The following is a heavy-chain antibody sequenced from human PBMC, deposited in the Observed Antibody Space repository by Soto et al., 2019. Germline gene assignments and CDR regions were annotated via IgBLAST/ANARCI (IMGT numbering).Heavy chain of an antibody. V-gene: IGHV4-39*01. CDR3: ASHSAGTTVAD. J-gene: IGHJ4*02. CDR2: IYYSGRT. D-gene: IGHD1-1*01. CDR1: GGFVSSNRYY. Sequence: QLQLQESGPGLVKPSETLSLTCTVSGGFVSSNRYYWGWIRQPPGKGLEWIGSIYYSGRTNYNPSLKSRVTISVDKSKNQFSLNLTSVTAADTAVYYCASHSAGTTVADWGQGTLVTVSS.